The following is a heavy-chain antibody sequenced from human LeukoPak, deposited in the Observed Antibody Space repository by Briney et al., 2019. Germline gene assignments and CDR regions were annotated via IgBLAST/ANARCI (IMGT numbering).Heavy chain of an antibody. D-gene: IGHD2-8*01. CDR1: GVSISSYY. CDR3: ARDLYD. CDR2: IYYSGST. Sequence: SETLSLTCTVSGVSISSYYWSWIRQPPGKGLEWIGYIYYSGSTNYSPSLKSRVTISVDTSKNQFSLKLSSVTAADTAVYYCARDLYDWGQGTLVTVSS. J-gene: IGHJ4*02. V-gene: IGHV4-59*01.